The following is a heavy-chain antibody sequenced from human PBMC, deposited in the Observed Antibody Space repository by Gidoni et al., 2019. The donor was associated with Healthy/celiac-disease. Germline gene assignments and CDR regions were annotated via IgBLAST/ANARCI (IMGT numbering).Heavy chain of an antibody. D-gene: IGHD6-19*01. J-gene: IGHJ4*02. CDR3: ASITPTGYSSGWYDY. CDR2: IYYSGST. CDR1: GGSISSSSYY. V-gene: IGHV4-39*01. Sequence: QLQLQESGPGLVKPSETLSLTCTVSGGSISSSSYYWGWIRQPPGKGLEWIGSIYYSGSTYYNPSLKSRVTRSVDTSKTQFSLKLSAVTAADTAVYYCASITPTGYSSGWYDYWGQGTLVTVSS.